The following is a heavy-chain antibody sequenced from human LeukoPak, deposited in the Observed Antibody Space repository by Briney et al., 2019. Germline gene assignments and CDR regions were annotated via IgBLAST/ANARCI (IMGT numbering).Heavy chain of an antibody. J-gene: IGHJ4*02. V-gene: IGHV3-23*01. D-gene: IGHD3-3*01. CDR3: AKDTSGYLDY. CDR1: GFTFSSYA. Sequence: GGSLRLSCAASGFTFSSYAISWVRQAPGKGLEWVSAISGSGGSTYCADSVKGRFTISRDNSKNTLYLQMNSLRAEDTAVYYCAKDTSGYLDYWGQGTLVTVSS. CDR2: ISGSGGST.